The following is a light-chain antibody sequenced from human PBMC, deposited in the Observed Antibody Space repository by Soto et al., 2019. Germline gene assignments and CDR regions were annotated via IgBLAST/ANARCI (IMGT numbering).Light chain of an antibody. CDR1: QSISSW. CDR3: QQYNSYSWT. Sequence: DIQMTQSPSTLSASVGDRFTITCRASQSISSWLAWYQQKPGKAPKLLIYKASSLESGVPSRFSGSGSGTEFTLTISGLQPDDFATYYCQQYNSYSWTFGQGTKVDIK. J-gene: IGKJ1*01. V-gene: IGKV1-5*03. CDR2: KAS.